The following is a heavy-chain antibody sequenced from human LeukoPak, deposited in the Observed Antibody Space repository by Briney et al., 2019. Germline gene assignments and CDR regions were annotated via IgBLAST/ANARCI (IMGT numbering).Heavy chain of an antibody. CDR1: GYTFTSYD. Sequence: ASVKVSCKASGYTFTSYDINWVRQATGQGLEWMGWMNPNSGNTGYAQKFQGRVTMTRNTSISTAYMELSSLRSEDTAVYYCARLGRGYDYVWGSYPQPSYFDYWGQGTLVTVSS. J-gene: IGHJ4*02. V-gene: IGHV1-8*01. CDR3: ARLGRGYDYVWGSYPQPSYFDY. CDR2: MNPNSGNT. D-gene: IGHD3-16*02.